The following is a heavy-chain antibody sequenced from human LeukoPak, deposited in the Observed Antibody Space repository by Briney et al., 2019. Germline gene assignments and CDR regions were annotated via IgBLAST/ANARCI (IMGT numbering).Heavy chain of an antibody. D-gene: IGHD6-13*01. Sequence: GGSLRLSCAASGFTFSSYAMSWVRQAPGEGLEWVSAISGSGGSTYYADSVKGRFTISRDNSKNTLYLQMNSLRAEDTAVYYCAKHSSSWGNHDAFDIWGQGTMVTVSS. CDR1: GFTFSSYA. CDR3: AKHSSSWGNHDAFDI. V-gene: IGHV3-23*01. CDR2: ISGSGGST. J-gene: IGHJ3*02.